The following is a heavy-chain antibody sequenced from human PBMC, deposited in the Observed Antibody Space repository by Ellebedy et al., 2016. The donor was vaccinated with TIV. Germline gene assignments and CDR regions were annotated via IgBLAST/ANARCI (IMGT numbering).Heavy chain of an antibody. J-gene: IGHJ2*01. V-gene: IGHV4-59*08. CDR3: ARGSLIYWYFDL. CDR2: IYHSGST. Sequence: MPSETLSLTCTVSGGSISSYYWSWIRQPPGKGLEWIGYIYHSGSTNSNPSLKNRVTISVDTSKNQFYLKLNSVTAADTAVYYCARGSLIYWYFDLWGRGTLVTVSS. CDR1: GGSISSYY. D-gene: IGHD3-16*02.